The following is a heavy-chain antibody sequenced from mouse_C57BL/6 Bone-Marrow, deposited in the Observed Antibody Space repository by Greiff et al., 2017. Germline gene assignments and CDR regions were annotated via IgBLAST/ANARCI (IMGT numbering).Heavy chain of an antibody. Sequence: DVKLVESGAELVKPGASVKLSCTASGFNIKDYYIHWVKQRPEQGLEWIGRIDPEDGETKYAPKFQDKATITADTSSNTAYLQLSSLTSKDTAVYYCTRSLIYYGTNYWGQGTTLTVSS. CDR1: GFNIKDYY. CDR2: IDPEDGET. D-gene: IGHD1-1*01. CDR3: TRSLIYYGTNY. V-gene: IGHV14-2*01. J-gene: IGHJ2*01.